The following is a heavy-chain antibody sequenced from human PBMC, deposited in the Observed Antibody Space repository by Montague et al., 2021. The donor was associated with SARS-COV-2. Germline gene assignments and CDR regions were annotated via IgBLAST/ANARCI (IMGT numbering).Heavy chain of an antibody. CDR1: GYSISDGYY. D-gene: IGHD3-3*01. Sequence: SETLSLTCTVSGYSISDGYYWVWIRQPPGKGLEWIGNIFQSGTTXXNPXXXRRSTMSVDTSKNQFSLKLSSVTAADTAVYYCARGHWENYYDFWSGTNLASDYPYYGMDVWGQGTTVTVSS. CDR2: IFQSGTT. CDR3: ARGHWENYYDFWSGTNLASDYPYYGMDV. J-gene: IGHJ6*02. V-gene: IGHV4-38-2*02.